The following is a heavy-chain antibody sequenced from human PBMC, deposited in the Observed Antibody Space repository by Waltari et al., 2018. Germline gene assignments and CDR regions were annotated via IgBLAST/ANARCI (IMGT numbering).Heavy chain of an antibody. D-gene: IGHD3-22*01. J-gene: IGHJ3*02. CDR2: NIPILGTE. Sequence: QVQLVQSGAEVKKPGSSVKVSCKASGGTFSSYAISWVRRAPGQGLEWMGGNIPILGTENCAQKCQGRVTSTADESTSTAYMELSSLRSEDTAVYYCVEGHYYDSSGYSFGGAFDIWGQGTMVTVSS. V-gene: IGHV1-69*01. CDR1: GGTFSSYA. CDR3: VEGHYYDSSGYSFGGAFDI.